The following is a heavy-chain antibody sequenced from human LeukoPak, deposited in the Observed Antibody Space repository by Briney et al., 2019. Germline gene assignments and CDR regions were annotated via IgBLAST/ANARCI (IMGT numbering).Heavy chain of an antibody. J-gene: IGHJ4*02. V-gene: IGHV4-34*01. CDR1: GGSFSGYY. Sequence: SETLSLTCAVYGGSFSGYYWSWIRQPPGKGLEWIGEINHSGNTNYNPSLKSRVTISVDTSKNQFSLKLSSVTAADTAVYYCARDLDSSGYDFDYWGQGALVTVSS. CDR3: ARDLDSSGYDFDY. D-gene: IGHD3-22*01. CDR2: INHSGNT.